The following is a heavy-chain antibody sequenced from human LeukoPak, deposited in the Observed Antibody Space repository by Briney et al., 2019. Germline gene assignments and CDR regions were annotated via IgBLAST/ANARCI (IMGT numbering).Heavy chain of an antibody. CDR3: ARTPTILWFGESHFDY. CDR2: INHSGST. Sequence: SETLSLTCAVYGGSFSGYYWSWIRQPPGKGLEWIGEINHSGSTNYNPSLKSRVTISVDTSKNQFSLKLSSVTAADTAVYYCARTPTILWFGESHFDYWGQGTLVTVSS. CDR1: GGSFSGYY. V-gene: IGHV4-34*01. D-gene: IGHD3-10*01. J-gene: IGHJ4*02.